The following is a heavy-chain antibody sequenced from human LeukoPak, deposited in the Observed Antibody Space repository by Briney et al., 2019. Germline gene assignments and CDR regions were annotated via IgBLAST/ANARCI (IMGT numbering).Heavy chain of an antibody. CDR2: INPNSGGT. V-gene: IGHV1-2*02. D-gene: IGHD4-23*01. J-gene: IGHJ4*02. CDR1: GYTFTGYY. Sequence: ASVKVSCKASGYTFTGYYMHWVRQAPGQGLEWMGWINPNSGGTNYAQKFQGRVTMTRDTSISTAYMELNWLRSDDTAKYFCARHGGLDYWGQGTQVTVSS. CDR3: ARHGGLDY.